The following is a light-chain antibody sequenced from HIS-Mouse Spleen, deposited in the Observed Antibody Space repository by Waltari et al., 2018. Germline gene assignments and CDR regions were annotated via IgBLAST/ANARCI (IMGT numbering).Light chain of an antibody. CDR1: SSNIGNNY. CDR2: AKN. CDR3: GTWDSSLSAWV. Sequence: QSVLTQPPSVSAAPGQKVTISCSGSSSNIGNNYVSWYQKLPGTAPKLLIYAKNKRPSGFPDRFSGSKSGTSATLGITGLQTGDEADYYCGTWDSSLSAWVFGGGTKLTVL. V-gene: IGLV1-51*01. J-gene: IGLJ3*02.